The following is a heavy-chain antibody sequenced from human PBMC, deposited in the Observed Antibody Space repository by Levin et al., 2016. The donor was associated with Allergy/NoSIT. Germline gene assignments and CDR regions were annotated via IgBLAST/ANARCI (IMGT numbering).Heavy chain of an antibody. J-gene: IGHJ2*01. V-gene: IGHV4-31*02. Sequence: RQAPGKGLEWIGYIYYSGSTYYNPSLKSRVTISVDTSKNQFSLKLSSVTAADTAVYYCARDERGVSFYWYFDLWGRGTLVTVSS. CDR3: ARDERGVSFYWYFDL. CDR2: IYYSGST. D-gene: IGHD6-13*01.